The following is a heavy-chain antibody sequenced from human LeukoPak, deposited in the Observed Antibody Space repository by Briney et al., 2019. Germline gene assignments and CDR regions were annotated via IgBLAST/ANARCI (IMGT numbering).Heavy chain of an antibody. CDR2: IRCDGSNK. Sequence: GGSLRLSCAASGFTFSSYGMHCVRQAPGKGLEWVAFIRCDGSNKYYADSVKGRFTISRDNSKNTLYPQMNSLRAEDTAVYYCAKADGSGNWLDYWGQGTLVTVSS. CDR3: AKADGSGNWLDY. D-gene: IGHD3-10*01. V-gene: IGHV3-30*02. J-gene: IGHJ4*02. CDR1: GFTFSSYG.